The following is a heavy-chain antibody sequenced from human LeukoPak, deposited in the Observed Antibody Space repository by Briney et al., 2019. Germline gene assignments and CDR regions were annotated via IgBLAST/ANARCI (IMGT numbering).Heavy chain of an antibody. Sequence: SETLSLTCTVSGGSISTYYWSWIRQPPGKGLEWIGEINHSGSTYYNPSLKSRVTISVDTSKSQFSLKLSSVTAADTAIYYCARGGYYGSGNDFRFDPWGQGTLVTVSS. V-gene: IGHV4-34*01. CDR1: GGSISTYY. CDR3: ARGGYYGSGNDFRFDP. D-gene: IGHD3-10*01. J-gene: IGHJ5*02. CDR2: INHSGST.